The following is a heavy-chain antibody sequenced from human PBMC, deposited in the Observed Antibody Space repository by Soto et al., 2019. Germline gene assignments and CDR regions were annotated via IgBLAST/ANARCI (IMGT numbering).Heavy chain of an antibody. D-gene: IGHD3-9*01. CDR1: GFTFSNAW. V-gene: IGHV3-15*01. CDR3: TTDYDILTGYRDY. CDR2: IKSKTDGGTT. J-gene: IGHJ4*02. Sequence: GGSLRLSCAASGFTFSNAWMSWVRQAPGKGLEWVGRIKSKTDGGTTDYAAPVKGRFTISRDDSKNTLYLQMNSLKTEDTAVYYCTTDYDILTGYRDYWGQGTLVTVSS.